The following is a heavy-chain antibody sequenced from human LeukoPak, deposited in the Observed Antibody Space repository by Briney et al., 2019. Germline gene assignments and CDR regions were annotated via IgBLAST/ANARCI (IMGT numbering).Heavy chain of an antibody. J-gene: IGHJ4*02. CDR2: IYYSGST. CDR1: GGSISSYY. Sequence: PSETLSLTCTVSGGSISSYYWSWIRQPPGKGLEWIGYIYYSGSTNYNPSLKSRVTISVDTSKNQFSLKLSSVTAADTAVYYCARHQGHRDGYNAPMYYFGYWGQGTLVTVSS. D-gene: IGHD5-24*01. V-gene: IGHV4-59*01. CDR3: ARHQGHRDGYNAPMYYFGY.